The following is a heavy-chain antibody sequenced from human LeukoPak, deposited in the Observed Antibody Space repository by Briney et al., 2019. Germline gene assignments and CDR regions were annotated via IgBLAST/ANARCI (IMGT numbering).Heavy chain of an antibody. CDR2: ISGSGGST. CDR1: GFTFSSYA. D-gene: IGHD3-10*01. CDR3: AKDRKIRGVIPYYFDY. V-gene: IGHV3-23*01. Sequence: GGSLRLSCAASGFTFSSYAMSWVRQAPGKGLEWVSAISGSGGSTYYVDSVKGRFTISRDNSKNTLYLQMNSLRAEDTAVYYCAKDRKIRGVIPYYFDYWGQGTLVTVSS. J-gene: IGHJ4*02.